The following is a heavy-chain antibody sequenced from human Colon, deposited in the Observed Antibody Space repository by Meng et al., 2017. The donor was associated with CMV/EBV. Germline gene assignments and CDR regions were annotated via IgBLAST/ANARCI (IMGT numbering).Heavy chain of an antibody. CDR1: GDSISSADYF. CDR2: ISYTGNT. Sequence: QARLRESGPGLTKPSQTLSLSCTVSGDSISSADYFWSWIRQPPGKGLEWSGDISYTGNTNYNPSLKSRLTMSLDTSKNQFSMRLTSMTAADTALYYCARGYGWGYYGRRFDPWGRGTLVTVSS. CDR3: ARGYGWGYYGRRFDP. J-gene: IGHJ5*02. D-gene: IGHD3-10*01. V-gene: IGHV4-30-4*01.